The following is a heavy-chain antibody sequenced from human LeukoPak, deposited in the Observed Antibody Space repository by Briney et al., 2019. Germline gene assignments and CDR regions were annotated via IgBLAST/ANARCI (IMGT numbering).Heavy chain of an antibody. D-gene: IGHD3-10*01. CDR1: GFTFSSYG. J-gene: IGHJ4*02. CDR2: ISYDGSNK. CDR3: AKEFVGTSYYYGSGSVDY. V-gene: IGHV3-30*18. Sequence: PGGSLRLSCAASGFTFSSYGMHWVRQAPGKGLEWVAVISYDGSNKYYADSVKGRFTISRDNSKNTLYLQMNSLRAEDTAVYYCAKEFVGTSYYYGSGSVDYWGQGTLVTVSS.